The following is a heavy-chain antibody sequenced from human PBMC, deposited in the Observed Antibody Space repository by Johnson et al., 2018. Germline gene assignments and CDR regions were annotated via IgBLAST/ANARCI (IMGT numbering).Heavy chain of an antibody. Sequence: QVQLQQSGGGVVQPGRSXRLSCAASGFMFSTYGMHWVRQAPGKGLEWVAVIWSDGNHKYYADSVKGRFTFSRDNSRNTLDLQMNSLRVEDTAIYFCVRERAPFDAFDIWGQGTMVTVSS. J-gene: IGHJ3*02. V-gene: IGHV3-33*01. CDR1: GFMFSTYG. CDR2: IWSDGNHK. CDR3: VRERAPFDAFDI.